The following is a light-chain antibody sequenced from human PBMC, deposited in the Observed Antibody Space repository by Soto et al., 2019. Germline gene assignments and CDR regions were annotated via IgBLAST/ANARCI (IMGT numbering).Light chain of an antibody. J-gene: IGKJ4*01. CDR2: AAS. Sequence: EVVLTQSPATLSVSPGERATLSCRASQSVSSYVPWYQQKPGQAPRLLIYAASNRATGIPARFSGSGSGTDLPLTSSSLESEDVADYYRQHRGTLLTFVRGTKVEIK. V-gene: IGKV3-11*01. CDR3: QHRGTLLT. CDR1: QSVSSY.